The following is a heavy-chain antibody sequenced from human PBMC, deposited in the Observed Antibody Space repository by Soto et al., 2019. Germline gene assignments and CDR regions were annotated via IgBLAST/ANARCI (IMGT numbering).Heavy chain of an antibody. D-gene: IGHD3-3*01. CDR3: ARGASDFWGAYPEIHFFDY. V-gene: IGHV3-30-3*01. CDR2: ISYDETNK. Sequence: VGSLRLSCAASEFTFSTYPMHWVRQAPGKGLEWVAVISYDETNKYYADSVKGRFTISRDNSKNTLYLQMNNLRADDTAVYYCARGASDFWGAYPEIHFFDYWGHGTLVTVSS. J-gene: IGHJ4*01. CDR1: EFTFSTYP.